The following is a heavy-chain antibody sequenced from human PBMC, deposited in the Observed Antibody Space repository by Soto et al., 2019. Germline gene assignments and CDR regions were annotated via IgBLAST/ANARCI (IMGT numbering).Heavy chain of an antibody. J-gene: IGHJ1*01. CDR2: IYYSGST. Sequence: SETLSLTCTVSGGSISSGGYYWSWIRQHPGKGLEWIGYIYYSGSTYYNPSLKSRVTISRQTSKNQFFLRLSSVTAADTAVYYCARGGSYRIENFHHWGQGTQVTVSS. D-gene: IGHD1-26*01. V-gene: IGHV4-31*03. CDR3: ARGGSYRIENFHH. CDR1: GGSISSGGYY.